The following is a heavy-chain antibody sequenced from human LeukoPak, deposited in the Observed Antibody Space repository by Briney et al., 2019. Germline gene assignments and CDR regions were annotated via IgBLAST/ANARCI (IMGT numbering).Heavy chain of an antibody. D-gene: IGHD5-18*01. CDR3: ARYGSSPATYFDC. V-gene: IGHV4-59*01. CDR2: VYYDGGT. CDR1: GGSISGYY. Sequence: PSETLSLTCSVSGGSISGYYRSWIRQPPGKGLEWIGWVYYDGGTSYNPSLKNRVSISVDTSKNQFSLKLSSVTAADTAMYYCARYGSSPATYFDCWGQGPLVTVSS. J-gene: IGHJ4*02.